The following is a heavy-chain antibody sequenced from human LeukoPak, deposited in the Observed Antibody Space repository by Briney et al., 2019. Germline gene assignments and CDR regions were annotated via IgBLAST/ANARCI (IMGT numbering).Heavy chain of an antibody. J-gene: IGHJ4*02. CDR1: GFTFSSYS. CDR2: ISSSSSHI. V-gene: IGHV3-21*01. CDR3: AKDRVAYCIGDCYYDF. D-gene: IGHD2-21*02. Sequence: PGGSLRLSCAASGFTFSSYSMNWVRQAPGKGLEWVSYISSSSSHIYYADSVKGRFTISRDNAKNSLYLQMNSLRADDTAVYYCAKDRVAYCIGDCYYDFWGQGTLVTVSS.